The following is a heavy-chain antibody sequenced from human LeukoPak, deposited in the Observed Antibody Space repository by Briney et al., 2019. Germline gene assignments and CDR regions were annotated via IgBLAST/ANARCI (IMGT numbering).Heavy chain of an antibody. Sequence: SQTLSLTCTVSGGSISSVSFYWSWIRQPPGKGLEWIGYIYYSGSTNYNPSLKSRVTISVDTSKNQFSLKLSSVTAADTAVYYCARLDGAFDIWGQGTMVTVSS. V-gene: IGHV4-61*01. J-gene: IGHJ3*02. CDR3: ARLDGAFDI. CDR2: IYYSGST. CDR1: GGSISSVSFY.